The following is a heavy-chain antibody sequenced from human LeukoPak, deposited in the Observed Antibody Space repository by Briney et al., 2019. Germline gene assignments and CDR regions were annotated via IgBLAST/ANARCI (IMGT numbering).Heavy chain of an antibody. CDR2: IIPIFGTA. Sequence: GASVKVSCKASGGTFSSYAISWVRQAPGQGLEWMGRIIPIFGTANYAQKFQGRVTITTDESTSTAYMELSSLRSEDTAVYYCARDEGKGYDSTYYYMDVWGKGTTVTVSS. CDR1: GGTFSSYA. J-gene: IGHJ6*03. D-gene: IGHD3-22*01. CDR3: ARDEGKGYDSTYYYMDV. V-gene: IGHV1-69*05.